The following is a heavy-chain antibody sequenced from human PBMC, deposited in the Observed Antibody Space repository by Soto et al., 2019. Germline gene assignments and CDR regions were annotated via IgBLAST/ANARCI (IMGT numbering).Heavy chain of an antibody. Sequence: EVQLLESGGGLVQPGGSLRLSCAASGFTFSSYAMSWVRQAPGKGLEWVSAISGSGGSTYYADSVKGRFTISRDNSKNTLYLQMNSLRAEDTAVYYCANRVFAPHRYVAAAGDDYFDYWGQGTLVTVSS. CDR3: ANRVFAPHRYVAAAGDDYFDY. CDR2: ISGSGGST. V-gene: IGHV3-23*01. D-gene: IGHD6-13*01. J-gene: IGHJ4*02. CDR1: GFTFSSYA.